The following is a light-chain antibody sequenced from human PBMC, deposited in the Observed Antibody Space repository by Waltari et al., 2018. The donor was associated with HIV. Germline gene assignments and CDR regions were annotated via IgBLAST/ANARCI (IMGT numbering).Light chain of an antibody. CDR1: SSAVGSCNL. Sequence: QSALTQPASVSGSPGQSITISCTGTSSAVGSCNLGSWYQQNPGKAPKLMIYEVSKRPSGVSNRFSGSKSANTASLTISGLQAEDEADYYCCSYAGSSTTVLFGGGTKLTVL. V-gene: IGLV2-23*02. CDR2: EVS. J-gene: IGLJ2*01. CDR3: CSYAGSSTTVL.